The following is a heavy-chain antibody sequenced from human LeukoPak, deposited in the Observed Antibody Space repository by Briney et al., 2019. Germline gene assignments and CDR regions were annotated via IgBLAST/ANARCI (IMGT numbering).Heavy chain of an antibody. CDR3: AKDARRSSGWYFFDH. J-gene: IGHJ4*02. CDR2: ISDSGGTT. D-gene: IGHD6-19*01. Sequence: GGSLRLSCVASGXSFSNLAMGWVRQAPGKGLEWVSVISDSGGTTYYADSVKGRFTISRDNSRNTLYLQMNSLRVEDTAVYYCAKDARRSSGWYFFDHWGQGTLVTVSS. V-gene: IGHV3-23*01. CDR1: GXSFSNLA.